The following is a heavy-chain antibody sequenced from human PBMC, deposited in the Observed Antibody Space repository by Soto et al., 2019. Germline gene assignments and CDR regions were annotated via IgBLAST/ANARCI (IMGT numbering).Heavy chain of an antibody. J-gene: IGHJ6*02. D-gene: IGHD2-8*02. CDR1: GFTFSSYG. CDR2: ISSGGSNK. V-gene: IGHV3-30*03. CDR3: ARDLVLAKGGYCYGMDV. Sequence: QVQLVESGGGVVQPGRSLRLSCAASGFTFSSYGMHWVRQAPGKGLEWVAVISSGGSNKYYADSVKGRFTISRDNSKNTLYMQMNSLGAEDTAVYYCARDLVLAKGGYCYGMDVWGQGTTVTVSS.